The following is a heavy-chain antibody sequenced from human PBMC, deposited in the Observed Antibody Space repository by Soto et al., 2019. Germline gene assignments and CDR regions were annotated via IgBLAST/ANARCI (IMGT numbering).Heavy chain of an antibody. CDR1: GFSLSTSGMC. J-gene: IGHJ6*02. D-gene: IGHD6-25*01. V-gene: IGHV2-70*11. CDR2: IDWDDDK. Sequence: VSGPTLVNPTQTLTLTCTFSGFSLSTSGMCVSWIRQPPGKALEWLARIDWDDDKYYSTSLKTRLTISKDTSKNQVVLTMTNMDPVDTATYYCARIRSSGYYYGMDVWGQGTTVTVSS. CDR3: ARIRSSGYYYGMDV.